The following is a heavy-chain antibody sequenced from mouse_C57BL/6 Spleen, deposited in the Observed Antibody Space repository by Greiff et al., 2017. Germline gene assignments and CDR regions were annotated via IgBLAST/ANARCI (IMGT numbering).Heavy chain of an antibody. Sequence: QVQLQQPGAELVMPGASVKLSCKASGYTFTSYWMHWVKQRPGQGLEWIGEIDPSASYTNYNQKFKGKSTLTGDKSSSTAYMQLSSLTSEDSAVYYGARPFSTMVTKYFDVWGTGTTVTVSS. V-gene: IGHV1-69*01. CDR2: IDPSASYT. CDR1: GYTFTSYW. D-gene: IGHD2-2*01. CDR3: ARPFSTMVTKYFDV. J-gene: IGHJ1*03.